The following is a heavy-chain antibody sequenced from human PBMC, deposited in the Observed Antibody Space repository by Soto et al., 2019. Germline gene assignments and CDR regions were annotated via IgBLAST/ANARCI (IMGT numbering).Heavy chain of an antibody. CDR3: ARSPVREAFNV. V-gene: IGHV3-21*04. CDR1: GFTFSSYS. Sequence: EVQLVESGGGLVKPGGSLRLSCAASGFTFSSYSMNWVRKAPGKGLEWVSSISSGSDYIFYADSVTGRFTIVRDNAKNSLFLQWNSLTAEDTAVYYFARSPVREAFNVWGQGTVVTVSS. J-gene: IGHJ3*01. CDR2: ISSGSDYI.